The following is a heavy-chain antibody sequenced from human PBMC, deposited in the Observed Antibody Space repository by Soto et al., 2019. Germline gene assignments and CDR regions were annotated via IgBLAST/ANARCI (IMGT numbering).Heavy chain of an antibody. D-gene: IGHD3-3*01. CDR3: TILSITIFGVVIMDV. CDR1: GFTFSNAW. J-gene: IGHJ6*04. Sequence: GSLRLSCAASGFTFSNAWMNWVRQAPGKGLEWVGRIKSKTDGGTTDYAAPVKGRFTISRDDSKNTLYLQMNSLKTEDTAVYYCTILSITIFGVVIMDVCGKGTTVTVSS. V-gene: IGHV3-15*07. CDR2: IKSKTDGGTT.